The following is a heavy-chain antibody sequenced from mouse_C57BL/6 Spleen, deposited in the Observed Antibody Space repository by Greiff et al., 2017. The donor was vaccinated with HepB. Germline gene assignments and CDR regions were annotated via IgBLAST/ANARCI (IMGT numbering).Heavy chain of an antibody. CDR1: GYTFTSYW. CDR3: ARPLITGTGYFDY. J-gene: IGHJ2*01. D-gene: IGHD4-1*01. CDR2: IDPSDSYT. V-gene: IGHV1-69*01. Sequence: VQLQQPGAELVMPGASVKLSCKASGYTFTSYWMHWVKQRPGQGLEWIGEIDPSDSYTNYNQKFKGKSTLTVDKSSSTAYMQLSSLTSEDSAVYYCARPLITGTGYFDYWGQGTTLTVSS.